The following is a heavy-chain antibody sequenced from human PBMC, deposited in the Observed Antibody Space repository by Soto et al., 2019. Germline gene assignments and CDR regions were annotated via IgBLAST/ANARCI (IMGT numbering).Heavy chain of an antibody. V-gene: IGHV3-9*01. CDR3: AKGSGQFGSGTFYQPFAS. D-gene: IGHD3-10*01. J-gene: IGHJ4*02. CDR1: GFTFDDYG. Sequence: PGGSLRLSCAAAGFTFDDYGMHWVRQAPGKGLEWVSGISWNTGSIGYADSVKGRFTISRDNTKNSLYLQMNSLRREDTALYYCAKGSGQFGSGTFYQPFASWGQGTMMTFYS. CDR2: ISWNTGSI.